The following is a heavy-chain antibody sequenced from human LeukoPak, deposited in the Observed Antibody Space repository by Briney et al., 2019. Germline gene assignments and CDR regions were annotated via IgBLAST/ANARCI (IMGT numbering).Heavy chain of an antibody. CDR1: GYTFTGYY. V-gene: IGHV1-2*06. CDR2: INPNSGGT. CDR3: ARDPHYDFWSSYSLYYYYYGMDV. J-gene: IGHJ6*02. Sequence: ASVKVSCKASGYTFTGYYMHWVRQAPGQGLEWMGRINPNSGGTNYAQKFQGRVTMTRDTSISTAYMELSRLRSDDTAVYYCARDPHYDFWSSYSLYYYYYGMDVWGQGTTVTVSS. D-gene: IGHD3-3*01.